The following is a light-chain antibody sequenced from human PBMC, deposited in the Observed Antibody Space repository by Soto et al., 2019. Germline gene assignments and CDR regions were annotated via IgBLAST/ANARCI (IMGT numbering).Light chain of an antibody. CDR3: QQSYSFPHT. Sequence: DIVMTQAPLSLPVTPGEPASISCRSSRSLFDRDDGNTYLNWYQQKPGKAPKLLIYAASSLQGGVPSRFSGSGSGTDFTLTVSNLQPEDFATYYCQQSYSFPHTFGQGTKVDIK. CDR1: RSLFDRDDGNTY. CDR2: AAS. V-gene: IGKV1-39*01. J-gene: IGKJ1*01.